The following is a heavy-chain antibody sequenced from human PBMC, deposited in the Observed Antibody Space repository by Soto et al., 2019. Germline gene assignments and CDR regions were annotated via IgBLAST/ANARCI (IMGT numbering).Heavy chain of an antibody. CDR1: GFTFSSYA. V-gene: IGHV3-64*01. J-gene: IGHJ3*02. Sequence: PGGSLRLSCAASGFTFSSYAMHWVRQAPGKGLEYVSAISSNGGSTYYANSVKGRFTISRDNSKNTLYLQMGSLRAEDMAVYYCARDYCSGGSCYAFDIWGQGTMVTVS. CDR3: ARDYCSGGSCYAFDI. D-gene: IGHD2-15*01. CDR2: ISSNGGST.